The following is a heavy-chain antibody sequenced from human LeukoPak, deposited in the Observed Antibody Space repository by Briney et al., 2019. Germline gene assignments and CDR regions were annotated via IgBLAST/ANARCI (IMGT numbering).Heavy chain of an antibody. CDR2: ISGSGGST. CDR3: AKVWAYYYDQIA. CDR1: GFTFSSYA. D-gene: IGHD3-22*01. V-gene: IGHV3-23*01. J-gene: IGHJ5*02. Sequence: GGSLRLSCAASGFTFSSYAMSWVRQAPGKGLEWVSDISGSGGSTYYADSVKGRFTIFRDNSKNTLYLQMNSLTAEDTAVYYCAKVWAYYYDQIAWGQGTLVTVSS.